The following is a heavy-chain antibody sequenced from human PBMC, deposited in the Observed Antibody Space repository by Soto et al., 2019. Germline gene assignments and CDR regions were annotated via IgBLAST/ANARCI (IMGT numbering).Heavy chain of an antibody. V-gene: IGHV3-23*01. CDR2: ISGSGGST. Sequence: GGSLRLSCAASGFTFSSYAISWVRQAPGKGLEWVSAISGSGGSTYYADSVKGRFTISRDNSKNTLYLQMNSLRAEDTAVYYCAKDVDDSFLSDYWGQRTLVTVSS. CDR3: AKDVDDSFLSDY. CDR1: GFTFSSYA. J-gene: IGHJ4*02. D-gene: IGHD3-3*01.